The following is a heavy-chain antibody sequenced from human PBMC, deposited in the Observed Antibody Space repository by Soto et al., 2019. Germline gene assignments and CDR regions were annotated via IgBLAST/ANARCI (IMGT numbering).Heavy chain of an antibody. CDR3: ARSRGYSYGRYYYYGMDV. D-gene: IGHD5-18*01. V-gene: IGHV1-69*13. Sequence: SVKVSCKASGGTFSSYAISWVRQAPGQGLEWMGGIIPIFGTANYAQKFQGRVTITADESTSTAYMELSSLRSEDTAVYYCARSRGYSYGRYYYYGMDVWGQGTTVTVS. CDR2: IIPIFGTA. J-gene: IGHJ6*02. CDR1: GGTFSSYA.